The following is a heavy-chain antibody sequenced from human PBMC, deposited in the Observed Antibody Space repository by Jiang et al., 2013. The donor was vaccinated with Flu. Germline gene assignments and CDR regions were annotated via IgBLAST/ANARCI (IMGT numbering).Heavy chain of an antibody. CDR3: AKSGYSGSYWDYYYYYGMDV. V-gene: IGHV3-23*01. Sequence: SGGSTYYADSVKGRFTISRDNSKNTLYLQMNSLRAEDTAVYYCAKSGYSGSYWDYYYYYGMDVWGQGTTVTVSS. D-gene: IGHD1-26*01. CDR2: SGGST. J-gene: IGHJ6*02.